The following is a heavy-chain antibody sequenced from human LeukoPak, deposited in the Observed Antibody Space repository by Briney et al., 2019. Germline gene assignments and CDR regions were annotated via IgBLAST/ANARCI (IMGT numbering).Heavy chain of an antibody. CDR2: IGTAGDT. D-gene: IGHD6-6*01. Sequence: GGSLRLSCAASGFTFSSYDMHWVRQATGKGLEWVSAIGTAGDTYYPGSVKGRFTISRENAKNSLYLQMNSLRAEDTAVYYCARDSSEYSSSIFYYYYYGMDVWGQGTTVTVSS. CDR3: ARDSSEYSSSIFYYYYYGMDV. J-gene: IGHJ6*02. CDR1: GFTFSSYD. V-gene: IGHV3-13*01.